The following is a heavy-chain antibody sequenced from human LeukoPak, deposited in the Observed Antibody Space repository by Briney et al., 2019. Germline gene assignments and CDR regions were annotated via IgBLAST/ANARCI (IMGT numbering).Heavy chain of an antibody. J-gene: IGHJ6*03. CDR1: GGSISSSSYY. Sequence: TSSETLSLTCTVSGGSISSSSYYWGWLRQPPGKGLEWIGSIYYSGSNYYNPSLKSRVTISVDTSKNQFSLKLSSVTAADTAVYYCARDIKVRGSLGSLYYYYMDVWGKGTTVTISS. V-gene: IGHV4-39*07. D-gene: IGHD1-26*01. CDR2: IYYSGSN. CDR3: ARDIKVRGSLGSLYYYYMDV.